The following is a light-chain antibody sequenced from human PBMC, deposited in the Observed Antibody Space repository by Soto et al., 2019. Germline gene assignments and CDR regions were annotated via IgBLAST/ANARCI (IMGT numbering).Light chain of an antibody. Sequence: EIVLTQSPGTLYLSPGERATLSCRASQSVSSSYLAWYQQKPGQAPRLLIYGASSRATGIPDRFSGSGSGTDFTLTISRLETEAFAVYYCQQYGSSPWTFGQGTKVEIQ. CDR1: QSVSSSY. CDR2: GAS. CDR3: QQYGSSPWT. J-gene: IGKJ1*01. V-gene: IGKV3-20*01.